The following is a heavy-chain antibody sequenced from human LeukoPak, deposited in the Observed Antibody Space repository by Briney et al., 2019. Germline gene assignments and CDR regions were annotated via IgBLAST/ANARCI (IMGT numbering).Heavy chain of an antibody. CDR3: AKDLGHIVVVTAIFDY. CDR2: IKQDGSEK. CDR1: GFTFSSYS. V-gene: IGHV3-7*01. J-gene: IGHJ4*02. D-gene: IGHD2-21*02. Sequence: PGGSLRLSCAASGFTFSSYSMNWVRQAPGKGLEWVANIKQDGSEKYYVDSVKGRFTISRDNSKNTLYLQMNSLRAEDTAVYYCAKDLGHIVVVTAIFDYWGQGTLVTVSS.